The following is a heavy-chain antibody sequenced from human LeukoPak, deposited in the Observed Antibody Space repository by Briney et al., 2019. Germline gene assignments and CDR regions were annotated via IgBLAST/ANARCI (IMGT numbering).Heavy chain of an antibody. CDR3: ARAPYYDFWSGSPSFYYMDV. Sequence: ASVKVSCKASGYTFTGYYMHWVRQAPGQGLEWMGWINPNSGGTNYAQKFQGRVTITRGTSISTAYMELSRLRSDDTAVYYCARAPYYDFWSGSPSFYYMDVWGKGTTVTVSS. J-gene: IGHJ6*03. CDR2: INPNSGGT. CDR1: GYTFTGYY. D-gene: IGHD3-3*01. V-gene: IGHV1-2*02.